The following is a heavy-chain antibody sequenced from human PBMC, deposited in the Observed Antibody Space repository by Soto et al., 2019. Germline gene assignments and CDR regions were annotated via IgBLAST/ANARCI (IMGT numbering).Heavy chain of an antibody. Sequence: QVQLLESGGGVVQPGRSLRLSCAASGFTFSSYGMHWVRQAPGKGLEWVAVISYDGSNKYYADSVKGRFTISRDNSNKTLYLQMNSLRAEDTAVYYCATLTHYDILTGYYNYYYFDYWGQGTLVTVSS. D-gene: IGHD3-9*01. CDR1: GFTFSSYG. CDR3: ATLTHYDILTGYYNYYYFDY. CDR2: ISYDGSNK. J-gene: IGHJ4*02. V-gene: IGHV3-30*03.